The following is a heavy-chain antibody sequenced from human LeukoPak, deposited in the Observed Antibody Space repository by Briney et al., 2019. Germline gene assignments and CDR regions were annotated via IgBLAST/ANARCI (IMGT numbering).Heavy chain of an antibody. CDR3: ASYPNMWAPPDAFDI. D-gene: IGHD1-26*01. Sequence: GGSLRLSCAASGFTFSDYYMSWIRQAPGKGLEWVSYISSSGSTIYYADSVKGRFTISRDNAKNSLYLQMNSLRAEDTAVYYCASYPNMWAPPDAFDIWGQGTMVTVSS. V-gene: IGHV3-11*01. CDR2: ISSSGSTI. J-gene: IGHJ3*02. CDR1: GFTFSDYY.